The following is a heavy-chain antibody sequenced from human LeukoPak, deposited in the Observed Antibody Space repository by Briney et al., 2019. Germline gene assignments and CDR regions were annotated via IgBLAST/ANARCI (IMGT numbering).Heavy chain of an antibody. CDR1: GGTFSSYA. V-gene: IGHV1-69*04. Sequence: SVKVSCKASGGTFSSYAISWVRQAPGQGLEWMGRIIPILGIANYAQKFQGRVTITADKSTSTAYMELSSPRSEDTAVYYCARSTGSRGVNFDYWGQGTLVTVSS. CDR2: IIPILGIA. CDR3: ARSTGSRGVNFDY. J-gene: IGHJ4*02. D-gene: IGHD3-10*01.